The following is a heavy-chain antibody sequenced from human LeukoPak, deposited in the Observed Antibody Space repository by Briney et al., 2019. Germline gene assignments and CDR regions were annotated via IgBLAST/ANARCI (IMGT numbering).Heavy chain of an antibody. Sequence: PGGSLRLSCAASGFTFSSYSMNWVRQAPGKGLEWVSSISSSSSYIYYADSVKGRFTISRDNAKNSLYLQMNSLRAEDTAVYYCARDRPPYDFWCGYYFDFQHWGQGTLVTVSS. CDR3: ARDRPPYDFWCGYYFDFQH. V-gene: IGHV3-21*01. CDR1: GFTFSSYS. J-gene: IGHJ1*01. D-gene: IGHD3-3*01. CDR2: ISSSSSYI.